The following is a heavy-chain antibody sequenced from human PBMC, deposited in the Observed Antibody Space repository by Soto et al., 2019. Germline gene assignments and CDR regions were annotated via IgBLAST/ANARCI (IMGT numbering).Heavy chain of an antibody. D-gene: IGHD1-20*01. CDR1: GFVFKNYE. CDR3: ARDIDNRDYYYGLDV. Sequence: GGSLRLSCVASGFVFKNYEMNWVRQAPGKGLEWISYISNSGNTIYVADSMRGRFTISTDNAKNSLFLQMTSLRADDTAVYYCARDIDNRDYYYGLDVWGQGTTVTVSS. J-gene: IGHJ6*02. CDR2: ISNSGNTI. V-gene: IGHV3-48*03.